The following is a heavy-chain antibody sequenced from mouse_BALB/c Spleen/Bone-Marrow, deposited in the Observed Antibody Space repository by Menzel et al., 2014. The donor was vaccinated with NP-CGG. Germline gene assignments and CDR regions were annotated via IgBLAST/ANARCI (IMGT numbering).Heavy chain of an antibody. J-gene: IGHJ2*01. Sequence: QVQLKDSGAELVKPGASVKLSCKASGYTFTSYYMYWVKQRPGQGLEWIGGINPSNGGTNFNEKFKSKATLTVDKSSSRANMQLSSLTSEDSAVYYCTRYCNYYFDYWGQGTTRTVSS. CDR3: TRYCNYYFDY. CDR2: INPSNGGT. CDR1: GYTFTSYY. D-gene: IGHD2-1*01. V-gene: IGHV1S81*02.